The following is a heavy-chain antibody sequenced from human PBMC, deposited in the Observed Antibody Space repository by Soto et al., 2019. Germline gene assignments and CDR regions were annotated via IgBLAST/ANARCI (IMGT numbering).Heavy chain of an antibody. CDR2: VYATGTT. CDR1: GGSISKFY. J-gene: IGHJ5*02. CDR3: VRDGSKSLRDWFDP. V-gene: IGHV4-4*07. Sequence: SETLSLTCNVSGGSISKFYWAWIRKTAGNGLEWMGRVYATGTTDYNPSLRSRVAMSVDISRKTFSLRLRSVTGADSGVYYCVRDGSKSLRDWFDPWGQGILVTVSS.